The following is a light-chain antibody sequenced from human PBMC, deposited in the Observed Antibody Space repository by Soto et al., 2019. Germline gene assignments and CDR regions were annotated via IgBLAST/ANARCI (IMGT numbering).Light chain of an antibody. Sequence: EIVLTQSPGTLSLSPGERATLSCRASQRVSSSYLAWYQQKPGQAPRLLIYRTSNRATGIPDRFSGSGSGTDFTLTISRLEPEDFAVYWCQQYDSSPRTFGQGTKVDIK. V-gene: IGKV3-20*01. CDR2: RTS. CDR3: QQYDSSPRT. CDR1: QRVSSSY. J-gene: IGKJ1*01.